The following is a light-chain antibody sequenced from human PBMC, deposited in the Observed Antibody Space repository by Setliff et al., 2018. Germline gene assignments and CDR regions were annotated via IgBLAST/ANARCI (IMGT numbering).Light chain of an antibody. CDR1: RSDVGGYNY. CDR3: TSYTTSSTEV. J-gene: IGLJ1*01. CDR2: EVS. V-gene: IGLV2-14*01. Sequence: QSVLAQPASVSGSPGQSITISCTGTRSDVGGYNYVSWYQQHPGKVPKLMIYEVSNRPSGVSNRFSGSKSGNTASLTISRLQTEDEADYYCTSYTTSSTEVFGTGTKVTVL.